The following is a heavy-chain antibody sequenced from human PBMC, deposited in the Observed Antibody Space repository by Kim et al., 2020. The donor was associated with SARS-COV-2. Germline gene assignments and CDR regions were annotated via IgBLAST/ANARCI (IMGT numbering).Heavy chain of an antibody. J-gene: IGHJ4*02. V-gene: IGHV4-31*03. Sequence: SETLSLTCTVSGGSISSGGYYWSWIRQHPGKGLEWIGYIYYSGSTYYNPSLKSRVTISVDTSKNQFSLKLSSVTAADTAVYYCARGGDYDILTGYYHVDGLRVMAPDTYYFDYWGQGTLVTVSS. CDR3: ARGGDYDILTGYYHVDGLRVMAPDTYYFDY. CDR2: IYYSGST. D-gene: IGHD3-9*01. CDR1: GGSISSGGYY.